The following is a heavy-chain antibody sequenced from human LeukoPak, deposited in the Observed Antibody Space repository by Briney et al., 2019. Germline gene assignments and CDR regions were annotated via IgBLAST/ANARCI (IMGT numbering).Heavy chain of an antibody. CDR1: GGSISSSSYY. D-gene: IGHD2-2*01. Sequence: SETLSLTCTVSGGSISSSSYYWGWIRQPPGKGLEWIGSIYYSGSTYYNPSLKSRVIISVDTSKNQFSLKLSSVTAADTAVYYCAKDRGQLLIDAFDIWGQGTMVTVSS. V-gene: IGHV4-39*07. CDR3: AKDRGQLLIDAFDI. CDR2: IYYSGST. J-gene: IGHJ3*02.